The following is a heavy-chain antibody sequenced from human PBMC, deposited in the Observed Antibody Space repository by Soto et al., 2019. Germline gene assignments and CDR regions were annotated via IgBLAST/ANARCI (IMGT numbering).Heavy chain of an antibody. D-gene: IGHD5-12*01. CDR1: GGTFSSYA. CDR3: ARDGKVDGYNQAYYFDY. CDR2: IIPIFGTA. V-gene: IGHV1-69*01. J-gene: IGHJ4*02. Sequence: QVQLVQSGAEVKKPGSSVKVSCKASGGTFSSYAISWVRQAPGQGLEWMGGIIPIFGTANYAQKFQGRVTITADESTSTAYMERSSLRSEDTAVYYCARDGKVDGYNQAYYFDYWGQGTLVTVSS.